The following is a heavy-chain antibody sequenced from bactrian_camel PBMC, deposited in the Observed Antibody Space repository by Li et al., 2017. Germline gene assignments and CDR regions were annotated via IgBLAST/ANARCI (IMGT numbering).Heavy chain of an antibody. CDR2: IDSGGRT. CDR1: YTRSSNC. D-gene: IGHD6*01. Sequence: HVQLVESGGGSVQAGGSLRLSCGYTRSSNCMAWFRQTPGKEREGVAAIDSGGRTSYGDSVKGRVTISKDNAKNTLYLQMSSLQSDDTAMYYCAADVGSMSGNCQPNYWGQGTQVTVS. V-gene: IGHV3S26*01. CDR3: AADVGSMSGNCQPNY. J-gene: IGHJ4*01.